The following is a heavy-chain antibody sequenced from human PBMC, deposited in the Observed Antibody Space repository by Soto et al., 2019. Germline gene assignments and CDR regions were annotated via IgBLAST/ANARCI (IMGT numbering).Heavy chain of an antibody. CDR3: AKDRSSSWRTYYYYYYGMDV. J-gene: IGHJ6*02. D-gene: IGHD6-13*01. CDR1: GFTFSSYA. CDR2: ISGSGGST. Sequence: GGSLRLSCAASGFTFSSYAMSWVRQAPGKGLEWVSAISGSGGSTYYADSVKGRFTISRDNSKNTLYLQMNSLRAEDAAVYYCAKDRSSSWRTYYYYYYGMDVWGQGTTVTVSS. V-gene: IGHV3-23*01.